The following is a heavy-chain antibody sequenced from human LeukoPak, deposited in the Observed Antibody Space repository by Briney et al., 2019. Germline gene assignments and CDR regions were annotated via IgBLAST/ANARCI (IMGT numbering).Heavy chain of an antibody. D-gene: IGHD6-13*01. CDR2: IYSGGST. V-gene: IGHV3-66*01. Sequence: GGSLRLSCAASGFTVSSNYMSWVRQAPGKGLEWVSVIYSGGSTYYADSVKGRFTISRDNSKNTLYLQMNSLRAEDTAVYYCARVNVYSSSWYYDYWGQGTLVTVSP. CDR3: ARVNVYSSSWYYDY. J-gene: IGHJ4*02. CDR1: GFTVSSNY.